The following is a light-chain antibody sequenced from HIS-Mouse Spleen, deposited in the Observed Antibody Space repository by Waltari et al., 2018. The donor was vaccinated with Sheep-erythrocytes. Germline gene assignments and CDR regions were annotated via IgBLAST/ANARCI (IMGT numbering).Light chain of an antibody. CDR1: QSVSSSY. V-gene: IGKV3-20*01. J-gene: IGKJ2*01. Sequence: EIVLTQSPGTLSLSPGERATLSCRASQSVSSSYLAWYQQKPGQAPRLLIYGASSRATGIPDRFSGSGSWTDFTLTIIRLEPEDFAVYYCQQYGSSPYTFGQGTKLEIK. CDR3: QQYGSSPYT. CDR2: GAS.